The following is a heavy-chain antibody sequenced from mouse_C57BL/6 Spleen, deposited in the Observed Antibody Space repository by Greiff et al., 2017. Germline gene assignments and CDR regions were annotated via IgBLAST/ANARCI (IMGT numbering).Heavy chain of an antibody. V-gene: IGHV1-69*01. J-gene: IGHJ2*01. D-gene: IGHD1-1*01. CDR3: ARGYYGSSYFDY. Sequence: QVQLQQPGAELVMPGASVKLSCKASGYTFTSYWMHWVKQRPGQGLEWIGEIDPSDSYTNYNQKFKGKSTWTVDKSSSTAYMQLSSLTSEDSAVYYCARGYYGSSYFDYWGQGTTLTVSS. CDR2: IDPSDSYT. CDR1: GYTFTSYW.